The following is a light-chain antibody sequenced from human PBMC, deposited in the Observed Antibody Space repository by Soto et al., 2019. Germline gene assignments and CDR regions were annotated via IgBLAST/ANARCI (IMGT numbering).Light chain of an antibody. CDR1: SSDVGSYNY. V-gene: IGLV2-14*01. CDR3: SSYTSISTRV. CDR2: EVN. J-gene: IGLJ3*02. Sequence: QSALTQPASVSGSPGQSITISCTGTSSDVGSYNYVSWYQQHPGKAPKLMIYEVNNRPSGVSNRFSGSKSGNTASLTISGLQAEYEAKYYCSSYTSISTRVFGGGTKLTVL.